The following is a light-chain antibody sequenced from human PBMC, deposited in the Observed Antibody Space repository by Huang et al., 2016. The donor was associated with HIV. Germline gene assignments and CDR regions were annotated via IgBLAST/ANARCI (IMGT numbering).Light chain of an antibody. CDR2: DAA. CDR3: QQYDSLPRT. Sequence: DIQMTQSPSSLSASIGDRVTITCRASRHIYSYLNWYQHRPGKAPKLLIYDAANLEVGVPSRFSGSGSGRNFTHIISSLQPEDFATYYCQQYDSLPRTFGPGTKV. CDR1: RHIYSY. J-gene: IGKJ3*01. V-gene: IGKV1-33*01.